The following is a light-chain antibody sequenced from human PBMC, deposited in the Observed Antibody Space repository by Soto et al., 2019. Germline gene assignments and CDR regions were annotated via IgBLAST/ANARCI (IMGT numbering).Light chain of an antibody. Sequence: QSALAQPASVSGSPGQSITISCTGTSSDVGGYNYVSWCQHHPGKAPKLLIYDVTNRPSGVSNRFSGSRSANTAALTISGRQAAEDASDYCCSSSTSSGGVLFGGGTKLTVL. CDR1: SSDVGGYNY. CDR2: DVT. J-gene: IGLJ2*01. CDR3: CSSSTSSGGVL. V-gene: IGLV2-14*01.